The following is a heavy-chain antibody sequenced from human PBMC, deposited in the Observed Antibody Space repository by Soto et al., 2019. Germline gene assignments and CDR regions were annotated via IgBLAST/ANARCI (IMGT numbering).Heavy chain of an antibody. CDR2: INHSGST. Sequence: SETLSLTCAVYGGSFSGYYWSWIRQPPGKGLEWIGEINHSGSTNYNPSLKSRATISVDTSKNQFSLKLSSVTAADTAVYYCARATFPPSGYCSGGSCKLIGYYYGMDVWGQGTTVTVSS. J-gene: IGHJ6*02. D-gene: IGHD2-15*01. CDR3: ARATFPPSGYCSGGSCKLIGYYYGMDV. V-gene: IGHV4-34*01. CDR1: GGSFSGYY.